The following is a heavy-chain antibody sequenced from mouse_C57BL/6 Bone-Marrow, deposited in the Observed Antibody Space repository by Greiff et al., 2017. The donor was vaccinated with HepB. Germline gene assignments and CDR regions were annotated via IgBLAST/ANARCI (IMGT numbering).Heavy chain of an antibody. Sequence: VQLQQSGAELVMPGASVKLSCKASGYTFTSYWMHWVKQRPGQGLEWIGEIDPSDSYTNYNQKFKGKSTLTVDKSSSTAYMQLSSLTSEDSAVYYCARGDHYYGSSYWYFDVWGTGTTVTVSS. D-gene: IGHD1-1*01. CDR3: ARGDHYYGSSYWYFDV. J-gene: IGHJ1*03. CDR2: IDPSDSYT. CDR1: GYTFTSYW. V-gene: IGHV1-69*01.